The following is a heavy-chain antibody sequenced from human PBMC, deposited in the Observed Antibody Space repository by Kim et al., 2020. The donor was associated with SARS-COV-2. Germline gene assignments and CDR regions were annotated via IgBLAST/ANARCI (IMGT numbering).Heavy chain of an antibody. V-gene: IGHV3-23*01. D-gene: IGHD5-18*01. CDR2: ISGSGGST. CDR1: GFTFSSYA. Sequence: GGSLRLSCAASGFTFSSYAMSWVRQAPGKGLEWVSAISGSGGSTYYADSVKGRFTISRDNSKNTLYLQMNSLRAEDTAVYYCAKDQYSYGSYYYYGMDVWGQGTTVTVSS. J-gene: IGHJ6*02. CDR3: AKDQYSYGSYYYYGMDV.